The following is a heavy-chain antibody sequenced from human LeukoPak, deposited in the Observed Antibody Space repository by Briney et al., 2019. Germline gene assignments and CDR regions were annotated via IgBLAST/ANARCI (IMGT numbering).Heavy chain of an antibody. D-gene: IGHD3-22*01. V-gene: IGHV1-69*02. J-gene: IGHJ4*02. CDR2: IIPIVGIA. Sequence: SVKVSCKASGGTFSSYTISWVRQAPGQGLEWRGRIIPIVGIANYAQKFQGRVTITADKSTSTAYMELSSLRSEDTAVYYCALTTYYDSSGYYPYYFDYWGQGTLVTVSS. CDR3: ALTTYYDSSGYYPYYFDY. CDR1: GGTFSSYT.